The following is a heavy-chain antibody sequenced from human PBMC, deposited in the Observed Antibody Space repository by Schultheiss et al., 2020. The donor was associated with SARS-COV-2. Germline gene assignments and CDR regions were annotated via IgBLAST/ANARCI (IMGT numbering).Heavy chain of an antibody. D-gene: IGHD6-6*01. CDR3: AREGQLVAWFDP. CDR1: GYSISSGYY. Sequence: SETLSLTCTVSGYSISSGYYWGWIRQPPGKGLEWIGSIYHSGSTNYNPSLKSRVTISVDTSKNQFSLKLSSVTAADTAVYYCAREGQLVAWFDPWGQGTLVTVSS. V-gene: IGHV4-38-2*02. J-gene: IGHJ5*02. CDR2: IYHSGST.